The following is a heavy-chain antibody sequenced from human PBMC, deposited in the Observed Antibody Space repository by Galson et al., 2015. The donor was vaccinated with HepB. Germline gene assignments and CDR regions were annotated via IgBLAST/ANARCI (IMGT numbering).Heavy chain of an antibody. CDR2: IIPILGIA. Sequence: SVKVSCKASGDTFSSYTISWVRQAPGQGLEWMGRIIPILGIANYAQKFQGRVTITADKSTSTAYMELSSLRSEDTAVYYCASLRNRGDGYTIDYWGQGTLVTVSS. V-gene: IGHV1-69*02. D-gene: IGHD5-24*01. CDR1: GDTFSSYT. CDR3: ASLRNRGDGYTIDY. J-gene: IGHJ4*02.